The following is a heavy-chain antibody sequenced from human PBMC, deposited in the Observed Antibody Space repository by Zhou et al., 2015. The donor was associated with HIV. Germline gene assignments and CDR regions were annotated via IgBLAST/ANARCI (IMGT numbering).Heavy chain of an antibody. V-gene: IGHV3-30*02. J-gene: IGHJ1*01. Sequence: QVQLVESGGGVVQPGRSLRLSCAASGFTFSSYGMHWVRQAPGKGLEWVAFIRYDESDKYYADSVKGRFTISRDNSKSTVYLQMNSLRPEDTAVYFCAKPLHSGKYSGEYFHHWGQGTLVSVSS. CDR1: GFTFSSYG. D-gene: IGHD1-26*01. CDR3: AKPLHSGKYSGEYFHH. CDR2: IRYDESDK.